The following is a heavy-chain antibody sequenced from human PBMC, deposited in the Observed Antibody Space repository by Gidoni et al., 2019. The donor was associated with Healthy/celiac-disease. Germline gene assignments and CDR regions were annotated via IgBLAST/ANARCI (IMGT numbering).Heavy chain of an antibody. D-gene: IGHD1-26*01. J-gene: IGHJ3*02. Sequence: VQLVESGGGLVQPGGSLRLSCAASGFPFSSYEMNWVRQAPGKGLEWVSYISSSGSTIYDADSVKGRFTISRDNAKNSLYLQMNSLRAEDTAVYYCARVGTYSGSDQAFDIWGQGTMVTVSS. CDR2: ISSSGSTI. V-gene: IGHV3-48*03. CDR3: ARVGTYSGSDQAFDI. CDR1: GFPFSSYE.